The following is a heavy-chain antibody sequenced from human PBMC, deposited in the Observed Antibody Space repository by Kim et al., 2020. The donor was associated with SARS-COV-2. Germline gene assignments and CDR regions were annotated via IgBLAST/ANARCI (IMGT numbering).Heavy chain of an antibody. CDR1: GASISSNSYY. Sequence: SETLSLTCTVSGASISSNSYYWGWIRQPPGKGLEWIGSIYYSGSTYYNPSLKSRVTISVDTSKNQFSLKLTSVTAADTAVYYCARIHSASAFNWGQGTLVTVSS. CDR2: IYYSGST. J-gene: IGHJ4*02. CDR3: ARIHSASAFN. D-gene: IGHD3-3*02. V-gene: IGHV4-39*01.